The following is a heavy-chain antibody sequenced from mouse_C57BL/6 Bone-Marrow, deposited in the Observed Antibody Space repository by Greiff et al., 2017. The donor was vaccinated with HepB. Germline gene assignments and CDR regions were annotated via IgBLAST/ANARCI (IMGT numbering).Heavy chain of an antibody. J-gene: IGHJ3*01. CDR3: ATYGRDPFAY. D-gene: IGHD1-1*01. V-gene: IGHV1-64*01. Sequence: QVQLQQPGAELVKPGASVKLSCKASGYTFTSYWMHWVKQRPGQGLEWIGMIHPNSGSTNYNEKFKSKATLTVDQSSSTAYMQLSSLTSEDSAVYYCATYGRDPFAYWGQGTLVTVSA. CDR2: IHPNSGST. CDR1: GYTFTSYW.